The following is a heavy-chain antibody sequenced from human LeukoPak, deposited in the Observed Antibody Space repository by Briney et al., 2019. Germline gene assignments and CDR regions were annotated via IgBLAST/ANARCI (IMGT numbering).Heavy chain of an antibody. CDR2: ISSNGGST. CDR1: GFIFSNYA. J-gene: IGHJ4*02. D-gene: IGHD6-19*01. V-gene: IGHV3-64D*06. Sequence: PGGSLRLSCSASGFIFSNYAMHWVRQAPGKGREYVSAISSNGGSTYYADSVKGRFTISRDNSKNTMYLQMSSLRAEDTAVYYCVKGKGIAVTSLDYWGQGTLVTVSS. CDR3: VKGKGIAVTSLDY.